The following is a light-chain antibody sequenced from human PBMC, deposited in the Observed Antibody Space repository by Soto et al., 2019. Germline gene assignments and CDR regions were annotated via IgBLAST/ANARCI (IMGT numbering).Light chain of an antibody. CDR1: QSVTTN. V-gene: IGKV3-15*01. Sequence: EMVMTQSPGTLSVSPGERATLSCRVSQSVTTNLAWYQQKPGQAPRLLIYGASTRATGVPARFSGSGSGTAFPLTISSLQSEDFAIYYCQQYYNWPLFTFGQGTRLDIK. CDR2: GAS. CDR3: QQYYNWPLFT. J-gene: IGKJ2*01.